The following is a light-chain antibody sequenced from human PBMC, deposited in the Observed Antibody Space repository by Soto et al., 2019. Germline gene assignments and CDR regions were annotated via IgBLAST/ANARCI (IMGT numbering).Light chain of an antibody. CDR2: KAS. Sequence: DIQMTQSPSTLSASVVDRVTITCRASQSISVWLAWYQQKPGKAPNLLIYKASTLESGVPSRFSGSGSGTDFTLTISSLQPDDFATYCCQQSNSYPLTIGGGTKVEI. CDR1: QSISVW. J-gene: IGKJ4*01. V-gene: IGKV1-5*03. CDR3: QQSNSYPLT.